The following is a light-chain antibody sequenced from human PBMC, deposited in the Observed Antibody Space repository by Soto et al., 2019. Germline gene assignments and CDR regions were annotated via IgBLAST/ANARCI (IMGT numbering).Light chain of an antibody. V-gene: IGKV3-15*01. CDR3: RQYKNWPGM. CDR1: QSVSSN. J-gene: IGKJ1*01. Sequence: EIVMTQSPATLSVSPGERATLSCRASQSVSSNLAWYRQKPGQAPRLLIYGASTRATGIPARFSGSGSGTKFILTIGSLRSEVLAFYYCRQYKNWPGMFGKGTKV. CDR2: GAS.